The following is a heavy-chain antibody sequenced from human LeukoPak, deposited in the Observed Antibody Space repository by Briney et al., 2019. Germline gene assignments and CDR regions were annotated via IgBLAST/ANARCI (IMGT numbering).Heavy chain of an antibody. CDR1: GGSFSGYY. CDR2: INHSGST. V-gene: IGHV4-34*01. J-gene: IGHJ4*02. CDR3: ARGRYGYNSCDFDY. D-gene: IGHD5-24*01. Sequence: SETLSLTCAVYGGSFSGYYWSWIRQPPGKGLEWIGGINHSGSTNYNPSLKSRVTISVDTSKNQFSLKLSSVTAADTAVYYCARGRYGYNSCDFDYWGQGTLVTVSS.